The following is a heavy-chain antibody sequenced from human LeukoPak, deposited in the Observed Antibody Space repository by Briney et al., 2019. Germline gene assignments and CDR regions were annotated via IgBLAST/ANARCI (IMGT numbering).Heavy chain of an antibody. D-gene: IGHD2-2*01. Sequence: ASVKVSCTASGYTFSSYDISWVRQAPGQGLEWMGIINPSGGSTSYAQKFQGRVTMTRDTSISTAYMELSRLRSDDTAVYYCARGPDIVVVPAGDFDYWGQGTLVTVSS. CDR1: GYTFSSYD. J-gene: IGHJ4*02. CDR3: ARGPDIVVVPAGDFDY. V-gene: IGHV1-46*01. CDR2: INPSGGST.